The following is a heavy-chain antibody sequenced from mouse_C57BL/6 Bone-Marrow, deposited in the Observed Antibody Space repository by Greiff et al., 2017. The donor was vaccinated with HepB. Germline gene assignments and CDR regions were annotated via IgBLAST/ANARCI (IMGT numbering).Heavy chain of an antibody. CDR1: GYAFSSPW. Sequence: VQLQQSGPELVKPGASVKISCKASGYAFSSPWMNWVTQRPGKGLEWIGRIYPGDGDTNYNGKFKGKATLTADQSTSTAYMQLSSLTSEDCAVYICARDEGGDYGWAYWGEGTLVTVSA. CDR2: IYPGDGDT. V-gene: IGHV1-82*01. CDR3: ARDEGGDYGWAY. J-gene: IGHJ3*01. D-gene: IGHD2-13*01.